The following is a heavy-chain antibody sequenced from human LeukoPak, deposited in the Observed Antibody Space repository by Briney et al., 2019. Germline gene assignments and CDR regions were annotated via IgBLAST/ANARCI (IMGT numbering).Heavy chain of an antibody. CDR1: GYTFTGYY. D-gene: IGHD5-12*01. Sequence: ASVKVSYKASGYTFTGYYMHWVRQAPGQGLEWMGWINPNSGGTNYAQKFQGRVTMTRDTSISTAYMELSRLRSDDTAVYYCARGPVGLRRWFDPWGQGTLVTVSS. CDR2: INPNSGGT. J-gene: IGHJ5*02. CDR3: ARGPVGLRRWFDP. V-gene: IGHV1-2*02.